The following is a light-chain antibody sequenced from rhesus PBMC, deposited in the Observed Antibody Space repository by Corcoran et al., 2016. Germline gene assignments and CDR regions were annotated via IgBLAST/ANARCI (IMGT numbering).Light chain of an antibody. Sequence: DIQMTQSPSSLSASAGDRVTITCQASQDISNNFAWYQQNPGRVPKLLIDRASNLERGVPSRFSASQSGTEFTLTISSLQPEDFATYYCQHGYGTPLYSFGQGTKVDIK. CDR1: QDISNN. V-gene: IGKV1-25*01. J-gene: IGKJ2*01. CDR3: QHGYGTPLYS. CDR2: RAS.